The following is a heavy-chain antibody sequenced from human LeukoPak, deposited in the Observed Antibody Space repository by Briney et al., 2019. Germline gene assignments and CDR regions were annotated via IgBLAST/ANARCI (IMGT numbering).Heavy chain of an antibody. Sequence: SVTLSLTCTVSGGSISSYYWSWIRQPPGKGLEWIGYIYYSGSTNYNPSLKSRVTISVDTSKNQFSLKLSSVTAADTAVYYCARHILPGYYYYGMDVWGQGTTVTVSS. CDR1: GGSISSYY. V-gene: IGHV4-59*08. CDR3: ARHILPGYYYYGMDV. J-gene: IGHJ6*02. CDR2: IYYSGST. D-gene: IGHD2-21*01.